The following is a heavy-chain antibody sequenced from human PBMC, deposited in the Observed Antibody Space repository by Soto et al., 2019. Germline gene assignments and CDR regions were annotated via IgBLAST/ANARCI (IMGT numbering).Heavy chain of an antibody. CDR1: GGTFSSYA. V-gene: IGHV1-69*06. Sequence: SVKVSCKASGGTFSSYAISWVRQATGQGLEWMGGSIHIFGTGNYAQKFKGRVTITSEKSTRTAYMELSSLRSEDTAVYYCARGPLQGLQMDYWGQGTLVTVSS. CDR3: ARGPLQGLQMDY. J-gene: IGHJ4*02. CDR2: SIHIFGTG. D-gene: IGHD4-4*01.